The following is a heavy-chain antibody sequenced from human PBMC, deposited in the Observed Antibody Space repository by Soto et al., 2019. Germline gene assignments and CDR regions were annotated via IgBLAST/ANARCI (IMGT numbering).Heavy chain of an antibody. CDR2: IYSGVRN. CDR1: GGSISSFY. J-gene: IGHJ4*02. Sequence: SETLSLTCTVSGGSISSFYWSWIRQPAGKGLEWIGRIYSGVRNNYNPSLKSRVTMSVDTSKNQFSLRLSSVTAAATAMYYCARWSSRRDYWGQGTLVTVSS. D-gene: IGHD6-13*01. CDR3: ARWSSRRDY. V-gene: IGHV4-4*07.